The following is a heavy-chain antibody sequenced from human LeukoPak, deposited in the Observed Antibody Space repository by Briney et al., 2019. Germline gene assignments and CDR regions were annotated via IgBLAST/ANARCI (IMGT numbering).Heavy chain of an antibody. Sequence: GGSLRLSCAASGFTFSSYSMNWVRQAPGKGLEWVSSISSSSSYIYYADSVKGRFTISRDNAKNSLYLQMNSLRAEDTAVYYCARASFPRIAAAVDYWGQGTPVTVSS. D-gene: IGHD6-13*01. CDR3: ARASFPRIAAAVDY. CDR2: ISSSSSYI. J-gene: IGHJ4*02. CDR1: GFTFSSYS. V-gene: IGHV3-21*01.